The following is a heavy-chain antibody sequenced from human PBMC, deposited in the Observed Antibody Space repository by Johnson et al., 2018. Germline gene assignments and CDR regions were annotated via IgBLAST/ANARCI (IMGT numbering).Heavy chain of an antibody. J-gene: IGHJ3*02. CDR2: IYPGDSDT. CDR3: ARRYCYITSCWAFDI. D-gene: IGHD2-2*01. V-gene: IGHV5-51*01. CDR1: GYNFTDYW. Sequence: VQLVQSGPEVKKPGQSXKISCKGSGYNFTDYWIGWVRQKPGNGLEWMGIIYPGDSDTRYSPSFHGQVTISADKSISTAYLQWSSLKASDTPMYYCARRYCYITSCWAFDIWGQGTMVTVSS.